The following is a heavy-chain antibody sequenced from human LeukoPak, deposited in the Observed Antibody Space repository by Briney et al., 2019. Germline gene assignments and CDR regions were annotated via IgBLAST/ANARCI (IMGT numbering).Heavy chain of an antibody. D-gene: IGHD4-11*01. CDR1: GFTFRSYG. J-gene: IGHJ4*02. Sequence: GGSLRLSCAASGFTFRSYGMSWVRQAPGKGLEWVSGISGSGDSTYYADSVRGRFTISRDNSKNKVYLQMNSLRAEDTAVYYCARGRKIYSNSAFDYWGQGTLVTVSS. CDR3: ARGRKIYSNSAFDY. V-gene: IGHV3-23*01. CDR2: ISGSGDST.